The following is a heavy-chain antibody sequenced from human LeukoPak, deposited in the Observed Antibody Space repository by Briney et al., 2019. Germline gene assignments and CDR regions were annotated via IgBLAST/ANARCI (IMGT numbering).Heavy chain of an antibody. CDR3: ARDKGYDFWSGYYR. CDR1: GFTFSSYA. V-gene: IGHV3-30*04. CDR2: ISYDGSNK. D-gene: IGHD3-3*01. Sequence: GGSLRLSCAASGFTFSSYAMHWVRQAPGKGLEWVAVISYDGSNKYYADSVKGRFTISRDNSKNTLYLQMNSLRAEDTAVYYCARDKGYDFWSGYYRWGQGTLVTVSS. J-gene: IGHJ4*02.